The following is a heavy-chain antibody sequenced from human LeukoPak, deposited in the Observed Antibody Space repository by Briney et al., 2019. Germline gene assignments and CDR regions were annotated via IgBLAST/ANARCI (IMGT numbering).Heavy chain of an antibody. CDR3: ARGDGSIYYYMDV. D-gene: IGHD3-10*01. Sequence: SETLSLTCAVYGGSFSGYYWSWIRQPPGKGLEWIGEINHSGSTNYNPSLKSRVTISVDTSKNQFSLKLSSVTAADTAVYYCARGDGSIYYYMDVWGKGTTVTVSS. J-gene: IGHJ6*03. CDR1: GGSFSGYY. V-gene: IGHV4-34*01. CDR2: INHSGST.